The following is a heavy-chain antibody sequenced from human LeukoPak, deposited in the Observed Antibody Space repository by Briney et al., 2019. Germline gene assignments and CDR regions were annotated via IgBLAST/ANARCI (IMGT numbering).Heavy chain of an antibody. J-gene: IGHJ6*03. CDR1: GGSISSYY. D-gene: IGHD2-2*01. V-gene: IGHV4-59*01. CDR2: IYYSGST. CDR3: ARVGVVVPAAIWDYYYYMDV. Sequence: PSETLSLTCTVSGGSISSYYWSWSRQPPGKGLEWIGYIYYSGSTNYNPSLKSRVTISVDTSKNQFSLKLSSVTAADTAVYYCARVGVVVPAAIWDYYYYMDVWGKGTTVTVSS.